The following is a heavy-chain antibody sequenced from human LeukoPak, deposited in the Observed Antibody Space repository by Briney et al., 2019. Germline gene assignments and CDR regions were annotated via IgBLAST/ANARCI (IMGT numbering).Heavy chain of an antibody. V-gene: IGHV1-18*01. Sequence: ASVKVSCKASGYTFTSYGISWVRQAPGQGLEWMGWISAYNGNTNYAQKLQGRVAMTRDTSTSTVYMELSSLRSEDTAVYYCARRGADSGSYFDYWGQGTLVTVSS. CDR1: GYTFTSYG. CDR3: ARRGADSGSYFDY. CDR2: ISAYNGNT. D-gene: IGHD1-26*01. J-gene: IGHJ4*02.